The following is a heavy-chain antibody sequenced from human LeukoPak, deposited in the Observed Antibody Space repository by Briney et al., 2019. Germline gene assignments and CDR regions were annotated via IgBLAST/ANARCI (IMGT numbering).Heavy chain of an antibody. CDR1: GFTFSSYG. CDR2: ISYDGSNK. J-gene: IGHJ4*02. Sequence: PGGSLRLSCAASGFTFSSYGMHWVRQAPGKGLEWVAVISYDGSNKYYADSVKGRFTISRDNSKNTLYLQMNSLRAEDTAVYYCTKERPGGVAVAGPFDYWGQGTLVTVSS. CDR3: TKERPGGVAVAGPFDY. V-gene: IGHV3-30*18. D-gene: IGHD6-19*01.